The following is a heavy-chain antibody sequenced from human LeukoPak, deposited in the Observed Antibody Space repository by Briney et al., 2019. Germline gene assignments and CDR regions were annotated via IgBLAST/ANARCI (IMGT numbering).Heavy chain of an antibody. Sequence: PGGSLRLSCAASGFTFSSYAMSWFRQAPGKGLEWVSAISGSGGSTYYADSVKGRFTISRDNSKNTLYLQMNSLRAEDTAVYYCAKRPFSKESGSSYYFDYWGQGTLVTVSS. V-gene: IGHV3-23*01. CDR2: ISGSGGST. D-gene: IGHD1-26*01. J-gene: IGHJ4*02. CDR1: GFTFSSYA. CDR3: AKRPFSKESGSSYYFDY.